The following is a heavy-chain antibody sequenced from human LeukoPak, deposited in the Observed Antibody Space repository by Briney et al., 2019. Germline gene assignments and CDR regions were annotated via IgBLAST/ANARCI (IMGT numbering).Heavy chain of an antibody. CDR2: INHSGST. Sequence: SGTLSLTCAVYGGSFSGYYWSWIRQPPGKGLEWIGEINHSGSTNYNPSLKSRVTISVDTSKDQFSLKLSSVTAADTAVYYCARLYSSGWLNTYYYYGMDVWGQGTTVTVSS. V-gene: IGHV4-34*01. CDR3: ARLYSSGWLNTYYYYGMDV. CDR1: GGSFSGYY. D-gene: IGHD6-19*01. J-gene: IGHJ6*02.